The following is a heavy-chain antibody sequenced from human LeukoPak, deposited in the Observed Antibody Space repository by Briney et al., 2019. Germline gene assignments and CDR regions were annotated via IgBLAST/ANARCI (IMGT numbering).Heavy chain of an antibody. CDR1: AYTFADYW. CDR2: INAGNGNT. Sequence: GESLKISCRGSAYTFADYWITWVRQAPGQRLEWMGWINAGNGNTKYSQKFQGRVTITRDTSASTAYMELSSLRSEDTAVYYCARAPYSGSFGGYWGQGTLVTVSS. J-gene: IGHJ4*02. D-gene: IGHD1-26*01. CDR3: ARAPYSGSFGGY. V-gene: IGHV1-3*01.